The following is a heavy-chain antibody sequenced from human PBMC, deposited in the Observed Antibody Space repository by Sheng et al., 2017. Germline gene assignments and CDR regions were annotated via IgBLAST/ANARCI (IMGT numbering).Heavy chain of an antibody. CDR3: ARDHGDTEGF. D-gene: IGHD3-10*01. J-gene: IGHJ4*02. CDR2: ISHDAINK. CDR1: GFTFSNYG. Sequence: QVQLVESGGDVVQPGRSLRLSCAASGFTFSNYGMHWVRQAPGKGLEWVAIISHDAINKYYGDSVKGRFTISRDDSKNTLYLQMNSLRPEDTALYFCARDHGDTEGFWGQGNXGHRL. V-gene: IGHV3-30*03.